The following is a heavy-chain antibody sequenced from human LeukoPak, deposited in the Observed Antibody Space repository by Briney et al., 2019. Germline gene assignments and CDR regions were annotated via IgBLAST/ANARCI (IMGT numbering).Heavy chain of an antibody. D-gene: IGHD3-22*01. CDR2: ISGSGGST. V-gene: IGHV3-23*01. J-gene: IGHJ4*02. Sequence: GGSLRLSCAASGFTFSSYAMSWVRQAPGKGLEWVSAISGSGGSTYYADSVKGRFTISRDNSKNTLYLQMNSLRAEDTAVYYCARDLLGYYDSSGCFDYWGQGTLVTVSS. CDR3: ARDLLGYYDSSGCFDY. CDR1: GFTFSSYA.